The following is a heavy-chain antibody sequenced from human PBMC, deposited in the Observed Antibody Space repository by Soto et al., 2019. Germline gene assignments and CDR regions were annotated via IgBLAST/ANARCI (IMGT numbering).Heavy chain of an antibody. CDR3: AKDIGSSWYGFDY. J-gene: IGHJ4*02. Sequence: PGGSLRLSCAASGFTFDDYAMHWVRQAPGKGLEWVSGISWNSGSIGYADSVKGRFTISRDNAKNSLYLQMNSLRAEDTALYYCAKDIGSSWYGFDYWGQGTLVTVSS. D-gene: IGHD6-13*01. CDR2: ISWNSGSI. V-gene: IGHV3-9*01. CDR1: GFTFDDYA.